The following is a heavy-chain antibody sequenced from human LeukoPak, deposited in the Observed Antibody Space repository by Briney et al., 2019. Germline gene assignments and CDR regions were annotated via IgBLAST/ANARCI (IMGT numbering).Heavy chain of an antibody. Sequence: ASVKVSCKASGYTFTSYDINWVRQATGQGLEWMGWMNPNSGNTGYAQKFQGRVTITTDESTSTAYMELSSLRSEDTAVYYCARPHVEMATVDAFDIWGQGTMVTVSS. J-gene: IGHJ3*02. D-gene: IGHD5-24*01. V-gene: IGHV1-8*01. CDR2: MNPNSGNT. CDR1: GYTFTSYD. CDR3: ARPHVEMATVDAFDI.